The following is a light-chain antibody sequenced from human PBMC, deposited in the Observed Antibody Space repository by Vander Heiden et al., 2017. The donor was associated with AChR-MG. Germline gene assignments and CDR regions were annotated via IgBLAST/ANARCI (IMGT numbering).Light chain of an antibody. V-gene: IGLV1-40*01. CDR2: GNS. J-gene: IGLJ3*02. CDR1: SSSIGAGYD. Sequence: QSVLTQPPPVSGAPGPRVTMSCTGSSSSIGAGYDVHWYQQLPETAPKLLIYGNSNRPSGVPDRFSGSKSGTSASLAITGLQAEDEADYYCQSYYSSLSGPWVFGGGTKLTVL. CDR3: QSYYSSLSGPWV.